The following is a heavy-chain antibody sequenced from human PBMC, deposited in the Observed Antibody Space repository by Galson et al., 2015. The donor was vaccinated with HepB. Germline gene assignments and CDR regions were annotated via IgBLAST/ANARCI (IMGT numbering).Heavy chain of an antibody. CDR3: TTNVYYSTDWSWLGP. J-gene: IGHJ5*02. CDR2: IKSKTDGETT. CDR1: GFPFNNAW. D-gene: IGHD3-9*01. Sequence: SLRLSCAASGFPFNNAWMTWVRQAPGMGLEWVGRIKSKTDGETTDYAAPVKGTFTISRDDSKNRLYLQMNSLKTEDTAVYYCTTNVYYSTDWSWLGPWGQGTLVTVSS. V-gene: IGHV3-15*01.